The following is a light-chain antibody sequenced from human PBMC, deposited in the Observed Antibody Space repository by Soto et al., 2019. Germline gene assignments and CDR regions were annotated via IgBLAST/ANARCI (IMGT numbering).Light chain of an antibody. CDR1: SGHSTYA. Sequence: QAVLTQSPSASASLGASVKLTCTLSSGHSTYAIAWHQQQPEKGPRYLMKLNSDGRHSKGDGIPDRFSGSSSGAERYLTISSLQSEDEADYYCQTWGNGMRVFGGGTKLTVL. V-gene: IGLV4-69*01. CDR3: QTWGNGMRV. J-gene: IGLJ3*02. CDR2: LNSDGRH.